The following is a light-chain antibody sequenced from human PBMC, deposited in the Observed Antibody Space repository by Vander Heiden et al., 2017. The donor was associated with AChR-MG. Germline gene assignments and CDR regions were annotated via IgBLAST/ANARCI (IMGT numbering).Light chain of an antibody. CDR2: EAS. Sequence: DIQLTQSPSTLSASVGDRVTITCRGSQSIRGSLAWYQQAPGKAPKVLIYEASTLEGGVPPRFSGSGSGTDFTLTISSLQPDDFATYYCQQYESYPLAFGPGTKVE. V-gene: IGKV1-5*01. J-gene: IGKJ1*01. CDR3: QQYESYPLA. CDR1: QSIRGS.